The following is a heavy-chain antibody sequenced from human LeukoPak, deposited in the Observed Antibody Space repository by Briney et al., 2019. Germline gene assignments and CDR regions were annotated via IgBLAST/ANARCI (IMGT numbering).Heavy chain of an antibody. CDR2: ISAYNGNT. J-gene: IGHJ4*02. CDR1: GYTFTSYG. V-gene: IGHV1-18*01. Sequence: ASVKVSCKASGYTFTSYGISWVRQAPGQGLEWMGWISAYNGNTNYAQKLQGRVTMTTDTSASTAYIELRSLRSDDTAVYYCARVVSSGTSFDYWGQGTLVTVSS. D-gene: IGHD6-25*01. CDR3: ARVVSSGTSFDY.